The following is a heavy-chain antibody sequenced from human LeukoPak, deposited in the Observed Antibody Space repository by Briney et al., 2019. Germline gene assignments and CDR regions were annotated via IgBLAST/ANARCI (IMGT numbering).Heavy chain of an antibody. CDR1: GSTFTSND. D-gene: IGHD6-13*01. CDR3: ARFASLYSRSWYYAFDI. Sequence: ASLKVSCKASGSTFTSNDIHWVRQAPGQQRKWMGIINPSGGSTSYAQKFQGRVTMTRDTSTSTVYMELSSLRSEDTAVYYCARFASLYSRSWYYAFDIWGQGTMVTVSS. J-gene: IGHJ3*02. CDR2: INPSGGST. V-gene: IGHV1-46*01.